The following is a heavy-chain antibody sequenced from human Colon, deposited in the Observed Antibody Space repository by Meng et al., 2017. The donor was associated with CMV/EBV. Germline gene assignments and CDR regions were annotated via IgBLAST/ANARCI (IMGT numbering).Heavy chain of an antibody. CDR1: GFNFNFYW. Sequence: GGSLRLSCEVSGFNFNFYWMSWVRQAPGKGLEWVANINRDGSEKNYVDSVKGRFTVSRDNVKNSLYLQMNSLRAEDTAIYYCARDVELPYYGMDAWGQGTTVTVSS. D-gene: IGHD1-7*01. J-gene: IGHJ6*02. CDR3: ARDVELPYYGMDA. V-gene: IGHV3-7*01. CDR2: INRDGSEK.